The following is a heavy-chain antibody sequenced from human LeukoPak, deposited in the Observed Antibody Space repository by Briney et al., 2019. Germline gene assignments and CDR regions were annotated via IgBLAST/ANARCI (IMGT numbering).Heavy chain of an antibody. CDR1: GGSINTNEYY. CDR3: VRDGPSWGLL. J-gene: IGHJ4*02. Sequence: PSETLSLTCTVSGGSINTNEYYWSWIRQPAGKGLEWVGRVFPSGSTDYSPSLRGRVTISLDTSKNQFSLKLNSVTAADTAVYYCVRDGPSWGLLWGQGALVTVSS. CDR2: VFPSGST. D-gene: IGHD7-27*01. V-gene: IGHV4-61*02.